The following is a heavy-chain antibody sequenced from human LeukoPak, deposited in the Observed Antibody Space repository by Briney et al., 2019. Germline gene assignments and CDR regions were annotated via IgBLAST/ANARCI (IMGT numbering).Heavy chain of an antibody. CDR1: VYTFTVYY. V-gene: IGHV1-2*02. Sequence: GASVNVSCKASVYTFTVYYMHWVRQAPGQGLEWMGWINPNSGGTNYAQKFQGRVTMTRDTSISTAYMELSRLRSDDTAVYYCARDGYSYTNWFDPWGQGTLVTVSS. CDR3: ARDGYSYTNWFDP. D-gene: IGHD5-18*01. CDR2: INPNSGGT. J-gene: IGHJ5*02.